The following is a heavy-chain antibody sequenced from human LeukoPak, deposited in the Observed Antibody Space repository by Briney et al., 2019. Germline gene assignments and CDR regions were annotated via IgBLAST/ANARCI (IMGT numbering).Heavy chain of an antibody. CDR1: GYSFSGYW. D-gene: IGHD5-24*01. J-gene: IGHJ4*02. CDR3: ARLSKGYNSY. Sequence: GESLKISCEGSGYSFSGYWIAWVRQMPGKGLEWMGTIYPGDSDTRYSPSFQGQVTMSADKSTSTAYLQWTSLKASDTAMYYCARLSKGYNSYWGQGTLVTVSS. V-gene: IGHV5-51*01. CDR2: IYPGDSDT.